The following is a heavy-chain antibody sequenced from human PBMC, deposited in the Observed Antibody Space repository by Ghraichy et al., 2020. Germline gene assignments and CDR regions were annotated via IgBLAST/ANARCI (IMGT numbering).Heavy chain of an antibody. CDR2: INPDTGGT. D-gene: IGHD4-11*01. Sequence: ASVKVSCKASGYTFTGHYIHWVRQAPRQGLEWMGWINPDTGGTKFAQKFQGWVTMTRDTSINTAYIEMRRLMSDDTTIYYCARSLATVSSYFYYSMDVWGKGPRSPSPQ. CDR1: GYTFTGHY. J-gene: IGHJ6*01. V-gene: IGHV1-2*04. CDR3: ARSLATVSSYFYYSMDV.